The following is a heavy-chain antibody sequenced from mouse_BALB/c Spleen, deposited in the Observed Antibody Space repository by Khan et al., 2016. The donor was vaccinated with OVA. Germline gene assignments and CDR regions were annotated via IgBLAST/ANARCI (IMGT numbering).Heavy chain of an antibody. J-gene: IGHJ3*01. CDR2: ISPGSGDT. Sequence: VELVESGAELARSGASVKLSCKASGYTFTDYYINWVKQRTGQGLEWIGEISPGSGDTYSNEKFKGKATLTADKSSNTAYMQLSSLTSEASAVYFCARRNYFGYTFAYWGQGTLVTVSA. V-gene: IGHV1-77*01. CDR1: GYTFTDYY. CDR3: ARRNYFGYTFAY. D-gene: IGHD1-2*01.